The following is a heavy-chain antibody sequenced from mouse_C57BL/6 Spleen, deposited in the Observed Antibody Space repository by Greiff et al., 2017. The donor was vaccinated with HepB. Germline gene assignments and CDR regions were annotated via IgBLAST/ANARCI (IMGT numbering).Heavy chain of an antibody. V-gene: IGHV1-82*01. D-gene: IGHD2-5*01. CDR3: ARGNSNYVFDY. J-gene: IGHJ2*01. Sequence: VKLMESGPELVKPGASVKISCKASGYAFSSSWMNWVKQRPGKGLEWIGRIYPGDGDTNYNGKFKGKATLTADKSSSTAYMQLSSLTSEDSAVYFCARGNSNYVFDYWGQGTTLTVSS. CDR1: GYAFSSSW. CDR2: IYPGDGDT.